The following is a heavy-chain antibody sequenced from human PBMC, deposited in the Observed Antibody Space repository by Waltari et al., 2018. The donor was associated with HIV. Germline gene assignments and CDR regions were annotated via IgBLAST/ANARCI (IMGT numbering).Heavy chain of an antibody. CDR3: ARGPQDYPKYYFDY. D-gene: IGHD4-17*01. Sequence: QVQLVQSGAEVKKPGASVKVSCKASGYTFTSHDIKWVRQATGQGLEWLGWMNPNSGNTGYAQRFQGRVTMTRNTSISTAYMELSSLRSEDTAVYFCARGPQDYPKYYFDYWGQGTLVTVSS. CDR1: GYTFTSHD. CDR2: MNPNSGNT. J-gene: IGHJ4*02. V-gene: IGHV1-8*01.